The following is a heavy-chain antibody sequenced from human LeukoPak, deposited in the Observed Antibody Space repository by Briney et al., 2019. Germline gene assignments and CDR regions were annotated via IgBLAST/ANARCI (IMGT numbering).Heavy chain of an antibody. Sequence: ASVKVSCKASGYTFTGYYMHWVRQAPGQGLEWMGWINPNSGGTNYAQKLQGRVTMTRDTSISTAYMELSRLRSDDTAVYYCARDPNRIQLWLLVALGWFDPWGQGTLVTVSS. J-gene: IGHJ5*02. CDR2: INPNSGGT. CDR1: GYTFTGYY. CDR3: ARDPNRIQLWLLVALGWFDP. V-gene: IGHV1-2*02. D-gene: IGHD5-18*01.